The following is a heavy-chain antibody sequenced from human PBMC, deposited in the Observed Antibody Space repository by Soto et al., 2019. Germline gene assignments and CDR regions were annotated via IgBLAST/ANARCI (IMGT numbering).Heavy chain of an antibody. V-gene: IGHV3-30-3*01. CDR3: ARDRKRYCTNGVCYGFDY. CDR1: GFTFSSYA. Sequence: GGSLRLSCAASGFTFSSYAMHWVRQAPGKGLEWVAVISYDGSNKYYADSVKGRFTISRDNSKNTLYLQMNSLRAEDTAVYYCARDRKRYCTNGVCYGFDYWGQGTRVTVSS. D-gene: IGHD2-8*01. CDR2: ISYDGSNK. J-gene: IGHJ4*02.